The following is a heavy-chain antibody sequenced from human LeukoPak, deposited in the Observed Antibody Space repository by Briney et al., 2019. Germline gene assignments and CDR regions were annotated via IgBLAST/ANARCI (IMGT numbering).Heavy chain of an antibody. V-gene: IGHV1-2*02. CDR3: ARRTMIVENGGVWGDGDY. CDR2: INPNSGGT. J-gene: IGHJ4*02. Sequence: ASVKVSCKASGYSFTAYYIHWVRQAPGQGLEWVGRINPNSGGTTYAQNFQGRVSMTRDTSINTAYMELSRLRSDDTAVYYCARRTMIVENGGVWGDGDYWGQGILVTVSS. D-gene: IGHD3-22*01. CDR1: GYSFTAYY.